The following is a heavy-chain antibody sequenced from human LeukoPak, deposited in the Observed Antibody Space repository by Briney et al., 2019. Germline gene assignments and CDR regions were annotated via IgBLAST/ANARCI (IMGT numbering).Heavy chain of an antibody. CDR2: IYSGGST. Sequence: GGSLRLSCAASGFTVSSNYMSWGRQAPGKGLEWVSIIYSGGSTYYTDSVRGRFIISRDISKNTLYLQMNSLRAEDTAVYYCARVGDCGRASCYAIDYWGQGTLVTVSS. D-gene: IGHD2-2*01. J-gene: IGHJ4*02. CDR1: GFTVSSNY. V-gene: IGHV3-66*01. CDR3: ARVGDCGRASCYAIDY.